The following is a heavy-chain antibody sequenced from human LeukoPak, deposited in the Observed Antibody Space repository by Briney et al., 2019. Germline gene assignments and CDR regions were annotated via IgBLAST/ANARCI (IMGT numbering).Heavy chain of an antibody. Sequence: ASVKVSCKASVYTFTSNAISWVRQAPGQGLEWMGWINPYNGNTYCIENLQGRVTMTTDTFTTTAYMELTSLTSDDTAVYYCARERRFLEWAGWFDPWGQGTLVTVSS. J-gene: IGHJ5*02. D-gene: IGHD3-3*01. CDR3: ARERRFLEWAGWFDP. CDR2: INPYNGNT. V-gene: IGHV1-18*01. CDR1: VYTFTSNA.